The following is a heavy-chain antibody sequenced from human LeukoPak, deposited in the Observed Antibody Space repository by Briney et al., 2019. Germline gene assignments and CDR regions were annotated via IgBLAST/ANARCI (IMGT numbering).Heavy chain of an antibody. D-gene: IGHD1-1*01. CDR2: FYTSGTT. CDR1: GVSISSDSYY. V-gene: IGHV4-61*02. J-gene: IGHJ5*02. Sequence: PSQTLSLTCTVSGVSISSDSYYWSWIRQPAGKGLEWIGRFYTSGTTNYNPSLKSRVTISVDTSKNHFSLTLSSVTAADTAVYYCARRKMQQLVGRDNWFDPWGQGTLVTVSS. CDR3: ARRKMQQLVGRDNWFDP.